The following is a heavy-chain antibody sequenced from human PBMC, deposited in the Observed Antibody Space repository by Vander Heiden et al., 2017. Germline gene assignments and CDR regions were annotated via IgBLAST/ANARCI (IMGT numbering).Heavy chain of an antibody. CDR3: ARSGGSGSTHGYYSYGMDV. CDR2: IYPGDSDT. Sequence: VQLVQSGAVVKKLGPSLQISCKGSGYSSNTYWIGWVRQMPGKGLEWVGFIYPGDSDTRYSPSFEGQVTISADKSISTAYLQWSSMKASDTAIYYCARSGGSGSTHGYYSYGMDVWGQGTTVTVSS. D-gene: IGHD1-26*01. CDR1: GYSSNTYW. V-gene: IGHV5-51*01. J-gene: IGHJ6*02.